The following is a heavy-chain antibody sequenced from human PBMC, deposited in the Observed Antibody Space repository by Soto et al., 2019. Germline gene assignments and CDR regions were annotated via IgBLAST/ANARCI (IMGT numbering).Heavy chain of an antibody. D-gene: IGHD3-10*01. CDR3: AKKVNSGPGSQYFDY. J-gene: IGHJ4*02. V-gene: IGHV3-23*01. CDR2: FRTSGDGGTT. Sequence: GGSLRLSCAASGFTFSSYSMSWVRQAPGKGLEWVSGFRTSGDGGTTYYADSVKGRFTISRDNSKNMLFLQMNSLRAEDTAIYYCAKKVNSGPGSQYFDYWGQGTLVTVS. CDR1: GFTFSSYS.